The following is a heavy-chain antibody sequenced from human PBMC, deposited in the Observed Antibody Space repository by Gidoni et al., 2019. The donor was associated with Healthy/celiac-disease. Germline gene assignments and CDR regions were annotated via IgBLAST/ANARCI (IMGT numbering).Heavy chain of an antibody. Sequence: EVQLLESGGGLVQPGGSLRLSCAASGFTFSRFAMSWVRQAPGKGLEWVSAISGSGGSTYYADSVKGRFTISRDNSKNTLYLQMNSLRAEDTAVYYCAKDPTDYYDSSGYYFDYWGQGTLVTVSS. CDR3: AKDPTDYYDSSGYYFDY. CDR1: GFTFSRFA. J-gene: IGHJ4*02. D-gene: IGHD3-22*01. V-gene: IGHV3-23*01. CDR2: ISGSGGST.